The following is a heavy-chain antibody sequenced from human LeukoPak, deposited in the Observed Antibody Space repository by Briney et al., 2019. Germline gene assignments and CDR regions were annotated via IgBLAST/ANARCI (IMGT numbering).Heavy chain of an antibody. CDR3: ARGYINSPLDY. CDR1: GFTFSSYE. V-gene: IGHV3-48*03. J-gene: IGHJ4*02. Sequence: GGSLRLSCAASGFTFSSYEMNWVRQPPGKGLEWVSYISTSGGTIYYADSVKGRFTISRDNAKNSLYLQMNSLRAEDTAVYYCARGYINSPLDYWGQGALVTVSS. D-gene: IGHD4-11*01. CDR2: ISTSGGTI.